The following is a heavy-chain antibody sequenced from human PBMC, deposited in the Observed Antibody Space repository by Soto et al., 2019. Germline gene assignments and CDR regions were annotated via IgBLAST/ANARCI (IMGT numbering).Heavy chain of an antibody. CDR2: IYSGGST. J-gene: IGHJ4*02. CDR3: ARDKSSSCPLYY. CDR1: GFTVSSNY. D-gene: IGHD6-13*01. V-gene: IGHV3-53*01. Sequence: PGWSLRLSCAASGFTVSSNYMSWVRQAPGKGLEWVSVIYSGGSTYYADSVKGRFTISRDNSKNTLYLQMNSLRAEDTAVYYCARDKSSSCPLYYWGQGTLVTVSS.